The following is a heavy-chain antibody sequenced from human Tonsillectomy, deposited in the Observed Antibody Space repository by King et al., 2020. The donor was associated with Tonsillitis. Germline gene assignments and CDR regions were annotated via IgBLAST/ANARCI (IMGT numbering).Heavy chain of an antibody. Sequence: QLQESGPGLVKPSEPLSLTCTVSGGSISSNTYYWGWIRQPPGKGLEWIGSIYYSGRTYYNPSLKSRVTISVDTSKNQFSLKLSSVTAADTAVYYCASLSMVRGVLYYFDYWGQGTLVTVSS. V-gene: IGHV4-39*01. CDR3: ASLSMVRGVLYYFDY. CDR2: IYYSGRT. J-gene: IGHJ4*02. D-gene: IGHD3-10*01. CDR1: GGSISSNTYY.